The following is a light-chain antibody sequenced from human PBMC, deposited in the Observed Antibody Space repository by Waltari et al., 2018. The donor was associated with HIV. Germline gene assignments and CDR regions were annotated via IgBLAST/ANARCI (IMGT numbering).Light chain of an antibody. J-gene: IGLJ3*02. CDR3: QSNDNGRSFSRV. Sequence: QPVLTQPPSVSGAPAQTVTIPCTGTRSNLGASSDAHSYQQVQGTAPKLIISANRDRLSGVPDRFSGSKSGTSASLTITGLQAEDEADYYCQSNDNGRSFSRVFGGGTRVTVL. CDR2: ANR. CDR1: RSNLGASSD. V-gene: IGLV1-40*01.